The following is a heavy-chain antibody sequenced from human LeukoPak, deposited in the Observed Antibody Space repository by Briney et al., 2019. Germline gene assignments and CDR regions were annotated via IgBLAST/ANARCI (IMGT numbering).Heavy chain of an antibody. V-gene: IGHV3-21*04. CDR1: GFTFSSYS. D-gene: IGHD6-19*01. J-gene: IGHJ4*02. CDR3: ARDPDSGGWYYLDY. CDR2: ISSSSSYI. Sequence: GGSLRLSCAASGFTFSSYSMNWVRQAPGKGLEWVSSISSSSSYIYYADSVKGRFTISRDNSKNTLYLQMNSLRAEDTAVYYCARDPDSGGWYYLDYWGQGTLVTVSS.